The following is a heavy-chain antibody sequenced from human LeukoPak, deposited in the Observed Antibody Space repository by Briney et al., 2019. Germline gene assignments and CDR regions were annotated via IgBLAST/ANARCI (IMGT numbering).Heavy chain of an antibody. CDR1: GFSFDDYA. Sequence: GGSLRLSCAAAGFSFDDYAMYWVRHAPGKGLQWVSVISADGDSTYYADSVTGLFTISRDNSKNSLYLQINSLRSEDTAFYYCAKDQAPYYYSTTGYPDYWGQGTLVTVSS. V-gene: IGHV3-43*02. J-gene: IGHJ4*02. D-gene: IGHD3-22*01. CDR2: ISADGDST. CDR3: AKDQAPYYYSTTGYPDY.